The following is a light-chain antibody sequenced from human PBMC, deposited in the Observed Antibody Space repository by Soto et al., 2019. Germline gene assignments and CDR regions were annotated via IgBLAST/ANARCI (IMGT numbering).Light chain of an antibody. CDR2: STN. CDR1: SGSVSTSYY. V-gene: IGLV8-61*01. CDR3: VLYMGSGISYV. J-gene: IGLJ1*01. Sequence: QAVVTQEPSFSVSPGGTVTLTCGLSSGSVSTSYYPSWYQQTPGQAPRTLIYSTNTRSSGVPDRFSGSILRYKAALTITGAQAEDESAYYCVLYMGSGISYVFGTGTKVTVL.